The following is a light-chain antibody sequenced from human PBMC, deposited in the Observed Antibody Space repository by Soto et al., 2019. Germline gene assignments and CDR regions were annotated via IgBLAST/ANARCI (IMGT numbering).Light chain of an antibody. CDR2: YDD. Sequence: QSVLTQPPSVSEAPRQRVTISCYGSSSNIGNNAVNWYQQLPGKAPKLLIYYDDLLPSGVSDRFSGSKSGTSASLAISGLQSEDEADYYCAAWDDSLNGVVFGGGTKLPVL. CDR1: SSNIGNNA. J-gene: IGLJ2*01. V-gene: IGLV1-36*01. CDR3: AAWDDSLNGVV.